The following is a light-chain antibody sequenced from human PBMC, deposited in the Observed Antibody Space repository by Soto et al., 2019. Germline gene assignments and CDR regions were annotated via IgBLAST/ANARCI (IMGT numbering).Light chain of an antibody. CDR3: KQYSASPPT. CDR1: QSVRSSH. Sequence: EIVLTQSPGTLSLSPGERATLSCRASQSVRSSHLAWYQQKPGQAPRLLIYGASNRATGIPDRFSGSGSGTDFTLTISRLEPEDFAVYYCKQYSASPPTFGGGTKVEIK. V-gene: IGKV3-20*01. J-gene: IGKJ4*01. CDR2: GAS.